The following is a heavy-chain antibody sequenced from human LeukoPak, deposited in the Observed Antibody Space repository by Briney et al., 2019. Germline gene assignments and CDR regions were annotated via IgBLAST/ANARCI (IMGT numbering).Heavy chain of an antibody. CDR2: IYHSGST. CDR1: GGSISSYY. V-gene: IGHV4-59*01. Sequence: SETLSLTCTVSGGSISSYYWSWVRQPPGKGLEWIGYIYHSGSTNYNPSLRGRVTISGDTSKNQFSLKLNSVTTADTAVYYCASSSSWYRYSDSWGQGTLVTVSS. J-gene: IGHJ4*02. D-gene: IGHD6-13*01. CDR3: ASSSSWYRYSDS.